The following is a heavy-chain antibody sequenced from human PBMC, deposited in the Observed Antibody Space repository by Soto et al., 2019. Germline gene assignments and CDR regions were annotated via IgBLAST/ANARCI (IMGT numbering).Heavy chain of an antibody. D-gene: IGHD1-7*01. CDR3: ARLDWNYGTRRFDP. Sequence: QLQLQESGPGLVKPSETLSLTCTVSGGSISSSSDYWDWIRQPPGKGLEWIGNIYYSGTTYYNPSLKSRVTISVDTSKNRFSLKLTSVTAADTAVYYCARLDWNYGTRRFDPWGQGTLVTVSS. V-gene: IGHV4-39*01. CDR1: GGSISSSSDY. J-gene: IGHJ5*02. CDR2: IYYSGTT.